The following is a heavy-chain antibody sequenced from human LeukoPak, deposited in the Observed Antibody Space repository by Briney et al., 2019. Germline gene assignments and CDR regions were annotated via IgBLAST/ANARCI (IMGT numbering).Heavy chain of an antibody. CDR2: MSSNGGST. CDR3: VKEEYYYDSSGYLYYYYYGMDV. Sequence: GGSLRLSCSASGFNFSRYTMHWVRQAPGKGLEYVSAMSSNGGSTYYADSVKGRFTISRDNSKNTLYLQMSSLRAEDTAVYYCVKEEYYYDSSGYLYYYYYGMDVWGQGTRSPSP. V-gene: IGHV3-64D*09. J-gene: IGHJ6*02. CDR1: GFNFSRYT. D-gene: IGHD3-22*01.